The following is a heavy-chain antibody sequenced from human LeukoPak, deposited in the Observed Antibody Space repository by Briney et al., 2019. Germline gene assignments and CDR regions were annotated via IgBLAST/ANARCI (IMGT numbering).Heavy chain of an antibody. J-gene: IGHJ4*02. CDR3: ARGCGVLQT. D-gene: IGHD2-21*01. CDR1: GGSISNYY. Sequence: KTSETLSLTCTVSGGSISNYYWTWIRQPPGKGLQWIGYIYYSGVTNYNPSLKSRVTISVDTSKNQLSLRLSSVIAADTAVYYCARGCGVLQTWGQGTLVTVSS. V-gene: IGHV4-59*01. CDR2: IYYSGVT.